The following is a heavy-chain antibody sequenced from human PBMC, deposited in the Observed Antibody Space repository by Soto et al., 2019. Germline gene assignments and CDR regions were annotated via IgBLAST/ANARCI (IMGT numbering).Heavy chain of an antibody. V-gene: IGHV3-23*01. CDR3: AKDESIAAAPFEP. D-gene: IGHD6-25*01. CDR2: INDRRVIT. Sequence: PGGSLTLSLGASGFNLRKYAMGWVRQAPGRGVWWVSSINDRRVITYYGGAVKPSLTISIDNSKNTLYLQMKGLRVDDTAVYYCAKDESIAAAPFEPWGQGSMVTVSS. CDR1: GFNLRKYA. J-gene: IGHJ5*02.